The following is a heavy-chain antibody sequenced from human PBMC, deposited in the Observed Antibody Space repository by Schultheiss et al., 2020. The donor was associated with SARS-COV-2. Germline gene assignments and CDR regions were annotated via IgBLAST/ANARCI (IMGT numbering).Heavy chain of an antibody. V-gene: IGHV4-39*02. D-gene: IGHD1-26*01. CDR2: LYYSGST. J-gene: IGHJ4*02. CDR1: GGSISSGGYY. Sequence: SETLSLTCTVSGGSISSGGYYWSWIRQPPGNGLEWIGSLYYSGSTYYNPSLRSRLTIYVDTSKNQFSLRLSSVTAADTAVYYCARDGGGEDRGSYNGPLDYWGQGTLVTVSS. CDR3: ARDGGGEDRGSYNGPLDY.